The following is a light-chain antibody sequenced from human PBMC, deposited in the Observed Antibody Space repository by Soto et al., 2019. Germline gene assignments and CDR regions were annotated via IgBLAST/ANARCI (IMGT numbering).Light chain of an antibody. CDR1: SIDVGGYNY. J-gene: IGLJ1*01. V-gene: IGLV2-11*01. CDR2: DVN. CDR3: CSYGGSFYV. Sequence: QSELTQPHSVSGSPGQSVAISCSGTSIDVGGYNYVSWYQQHPGKAPKLIIFDVNKRPSGVPDRFSGSKSGSTASLTISGLQAEDEADYYCCSYGGSFYVVGTGTKVTVL.